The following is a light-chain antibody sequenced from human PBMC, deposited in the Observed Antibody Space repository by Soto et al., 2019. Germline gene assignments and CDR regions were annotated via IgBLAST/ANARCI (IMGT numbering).Light chain of an antibody. J-gene: IGLJ1*01. CDR3: SSYTNINTRVCG. CDR1: SGDIGSYNS. CDR2: EVT. V-gene: IGLV2-14*01. Sequence: QSVLTQPASVSGSPGQSITISCTGTSGDIGSYNSVSWYQQHPGKAPKLIIYEVTDRPSGVSNRFSGSKSGNTASLTISGLQAEDETEYYCSSYTNINTRVCGFGTGTKIPGL.